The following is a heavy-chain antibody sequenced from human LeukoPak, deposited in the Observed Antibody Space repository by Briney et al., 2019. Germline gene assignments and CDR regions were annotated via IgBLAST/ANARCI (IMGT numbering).Heavy chain of an antibody. Sequence: PGGSLRLSCAASRFTFSSYGMHWVRQAPGKGLEWVAVIWYDGSNKYYADSVKVRFTISRDNSKNTLYLQMSSLRAEDTAVYYCARGGGGYDDWFDYWGQGTLVTVSS. CDR3: ARGGGGYDDWFDY. CDR2: IWYDGSNK. CDR1: RFTFSSYG. J-gene: IGHJ4*02. D-gene: IGHD5-12*01. V-gene: IGHV3-33*01.